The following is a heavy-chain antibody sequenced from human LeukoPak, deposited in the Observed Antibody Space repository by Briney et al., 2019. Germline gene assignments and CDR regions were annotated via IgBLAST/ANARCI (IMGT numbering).Heavy chain of an antibody. CDR2: ISSSGSTI. D-gene: IGHD5-24*01. CDR3: AREWLQSAGFDY. J-gene: IGHJ4*02. Sequence: KSGGSLRLSCAASGFTFSDYCMSWIRQAPGKGLEWVSYISSSGSTIYYADSVKGRFTISRDNAKNSLYLQMNSLRAEDTAVYYCAREWLQSAGFDYWGQGTLVTVSS. V-gene: IGHV3-11*01. CDR1: GFTFSDYC.